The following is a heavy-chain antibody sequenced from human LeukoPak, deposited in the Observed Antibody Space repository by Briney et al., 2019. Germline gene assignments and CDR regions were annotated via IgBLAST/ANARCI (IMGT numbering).Heavy chain of an antibody. CDR1: GGSIRTSNYY. CDR3: ARTPPGPDYRC. J-gene: IGHJ4*02. CDR2: IYHGGST. V-gene: IGHV4-39*07. Sequence: PSETLSLTCTVSGGSIRTSNYYWGWIRQPPGKGLELIGNIYHGGSTYYTPSLRSRVTMSVDTSKNQFSLKLNSVTAADTAVYYCARTPPGPDYRCWGQGILVTVPS. D-gene: IGHD1-14*01.